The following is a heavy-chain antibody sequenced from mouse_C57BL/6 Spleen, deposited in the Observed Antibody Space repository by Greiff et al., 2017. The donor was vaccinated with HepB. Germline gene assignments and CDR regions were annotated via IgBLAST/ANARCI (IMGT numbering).Heavy chain of an antibody. CDR3: ARGYDGYWYFDV. CDR1: GYTFTSYW. V-gene: IGHV1-55*01. CDR2: IYPGSGST. D-gene: IGHD2-3*01. Sequence: QVQLQQPGAELVKPGASVKMSCTASGYTFTSYWITWVKQRPGQGLEWIGDIYPGSGSTNYNEKFKSKATLTVDTSSSTAYMQLSSLTSEDTAVYYCARGYDGYWYFDVWGTGTTVTVSS. J-gene: IGHJ1*03.